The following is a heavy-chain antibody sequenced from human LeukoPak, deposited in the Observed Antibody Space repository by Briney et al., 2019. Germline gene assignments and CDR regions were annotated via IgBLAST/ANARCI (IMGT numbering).Heavy chain of an antibody. CDR3: ARDLWFGELFFDY. Sequence: SETLSFTCTVSGGSISSGGYYWSWIRQHPGKGLEWIGYIYYSGSTYYNPSLKSRVTISVDTSKNQFSLKLSSVTAADTAVYYCARDLWFGELFFDYWGQGTLVTVSS. V-gene: IGHV4-31*03. CDR2: IYYSGST. D-gene: IGHD3-10*01. J-gene: IGHJ4*02. CDR1: GGSISSGGYY.